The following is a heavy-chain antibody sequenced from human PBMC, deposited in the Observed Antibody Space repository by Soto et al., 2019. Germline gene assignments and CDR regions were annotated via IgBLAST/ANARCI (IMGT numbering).Heavy chain of an antibody. CDR2: ISSSGGRT. J-gene: IGHJ3*02. D-gene: IGHD4-17*01. Sequence: GSLRLSCAASGFRFRSYAMSWVRQAPGKGPEWVSGISSSGGRTYYADSVKGRFTISRDQSESTLALQMDSLRVEDTAVYYCAKDQNGAYVGGFEMCGQGTMVTVSS. CDR3: AKDQNGAYVGGFEM. V-gene: IGHV3-23*01. CDR1: GFRFRSYA.